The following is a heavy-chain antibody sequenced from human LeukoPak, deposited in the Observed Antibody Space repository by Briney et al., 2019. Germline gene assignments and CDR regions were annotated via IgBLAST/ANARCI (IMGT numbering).Heavy chain of an antibody. CDR2: ISSSGSTI. D-gene: IGHD3-3*01. V-gene: IGHV3-48*03. CDR3: ARGPHYDFWSGYYHYYYMDV. J-gene: IGHJ6*03. Sequence: GGSLRLSCAASGFTFSTYEINWVRQAPGKGLEWVSYISSSGSTIYYADSVKGRFTISRDNAKNSLYLQMNSLRAEDTAVYYCARGPHYDFWSGYYHYYYMDVWGKGTTVTVSS. CDR1: GFTFSTYE.